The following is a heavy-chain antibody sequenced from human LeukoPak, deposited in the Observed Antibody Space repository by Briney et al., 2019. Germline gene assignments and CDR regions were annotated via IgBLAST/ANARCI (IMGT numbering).Heavy chain of an antibody. V-gene: IGHV1-18*01. CDR2: ISAYNGNT. Sequence: ASVKVSCQAFGYTFTRYGISWVRQAPGQGLEWMGWISAYNGNTNYAQKLQGRVTMTTDTSTSTAYMELRSLRSDDTAVYYCARVPPSIAAAGTNWFDPWGQGTLVTVSS. CDR1: GYTFTRYG. D-gene: IGHD6-13*01. CDR3: ARVPPSIAAAGTNWFDP. J-gene: IGHJ5*02.